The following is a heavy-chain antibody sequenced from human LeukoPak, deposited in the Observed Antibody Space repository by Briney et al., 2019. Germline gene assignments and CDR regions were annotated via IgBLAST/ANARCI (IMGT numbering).Heavy chain of an antibody. D-gene: IGHD4-23*01. CDR3: ARDRAVVTPTLDYYYGMDV. CDR2: IYGGGST. Sequence: GGSLRLSCAASGFTVSSNYMSWVRQAPGKGLEWVSVIYGGGSTYYADSVKGRFNISRDNSKNTLYLQMNSLRAEDTAVYYCARDRAVVTPTLDYYYGMDVWGQGTTVTVSS. V-gene: IGHV3-66*01. CDR1: GFTVSSNY. J-gene: IGHJ6*02.